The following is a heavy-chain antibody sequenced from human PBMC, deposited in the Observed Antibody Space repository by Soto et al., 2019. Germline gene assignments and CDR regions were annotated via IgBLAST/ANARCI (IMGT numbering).Heavy chain of an antibody. J-gene: IGHJ4*02. CDR1: GGSISSYY. CDR2: IYYSGST. CDR3: ARGTHYDFWSGYYLDY. V-gene: IGHV4-59*01. D-gene: IGHD3-3*01. Sequence: KTSETLSLTCTVSGGSISSYYWSWIRQPPGKGLEWIGYIYYSGSTNYNPSLKSRVTISVDTSKNQFSLKLSSVTAADTAVYYCARGTHYDFWSGYYLDYWGQGTLVTVSS.